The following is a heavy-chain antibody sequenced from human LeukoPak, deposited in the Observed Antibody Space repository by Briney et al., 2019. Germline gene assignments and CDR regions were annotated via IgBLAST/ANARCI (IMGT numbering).Heavy chain of an antibody. Sequence: ASVKVACKASGYTFTSYAMHWVRQAPGQRREWMGWINAGNGNTKYSQKFQGRVTITRDTSASTAYMELSSLRSEDTAVYYCARLGAGRDDILTGYYHFDYWGQGTLVTVSS. CDR1: GYTFTSYA. D-gene: IGHD3-9*01. CDR2: INAGNGNT. CDR3: ARLGAGRDDILTGYYHFDY. V-gene: IGHV1-3*01. J-gene: IGHJ4*02.